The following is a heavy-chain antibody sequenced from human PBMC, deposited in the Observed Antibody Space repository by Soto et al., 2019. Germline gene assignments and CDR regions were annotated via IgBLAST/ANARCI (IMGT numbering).Heavy chain of an antibody. CDR3: ASSTYDEIYNYYGMDV. CDR2: ISYDGSNK. J-gene: IGHJ6*02. D-gene: IGHD3-3*01. CDR1: GFTFSSYA. Sequence: QVQLVESGGGVVQPGRSLRLSCAASGFTFSSYAMHWVRQAPGKGLEWVAVISYDGSNKYYADSVKGRFTISRDNSKNTLYLQMNSLRAEDTAVYYCASSTYDEIYNYYGMDVWGQGTTVTVSS. V-gene: IGHV3-30-3*01.